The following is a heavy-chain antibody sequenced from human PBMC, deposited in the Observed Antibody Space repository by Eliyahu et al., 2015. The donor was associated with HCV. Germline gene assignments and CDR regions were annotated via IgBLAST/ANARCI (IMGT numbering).Heavy chain of an antibody. Sequence: QVQLQESGPGLVKPSETLSLTCTVSGXSISSYYWSWIRQPPGKGLEWVGDIYYSGGXNYNPSLKSRVTISVDTSKNQFSLKLSSVTAADTAVYYCARKPPSGWYYFDYWGQGTLVTVSS. V-gene: IGHV4-59*01. CDR3: ARKPPSGWYYFDY. CDR2: IYYSGGX. J-gene: IGHJ4*02. D-gene: IGHD6-19*01. CDR1: GXSISSYY.